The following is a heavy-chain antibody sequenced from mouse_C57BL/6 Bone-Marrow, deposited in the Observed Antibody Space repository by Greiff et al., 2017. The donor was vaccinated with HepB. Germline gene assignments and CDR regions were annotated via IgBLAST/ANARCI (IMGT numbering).Heavy chain of an antibody. CDR3: ARESNGYAMDY. CDR2: IYPRDGST. D-gene: IGHD2-5*01. J-gene: IGHJ4*01. V-gene: IGHV1-85*01. Sequence: QVQLQQSGPELVKPGASVKLSCKASGYTFTSYDINWVKQRPGQGLEWIGWIYPRDGSTKYNEKFKGKATLTVDTSSSTAYMELHSLTSEDSAVYYCARESNGYAMDYWGQGTSVTVSS. CDR1: GYTFTSYD.